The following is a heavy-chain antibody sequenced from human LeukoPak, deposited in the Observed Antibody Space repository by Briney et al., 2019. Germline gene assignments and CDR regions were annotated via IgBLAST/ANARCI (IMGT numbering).Heavy chain of an antibody. Sequence: SGPTLVNPTQTLTLTCTFSGFSLSTSGVGVGWIRQPPGKALEWLALIYWDDDKRYSPSLKSRLTITKDTSKNQVVLTMTNMDPVDTATYYCAHWTGGDDSSGYYPYYFDYWGQGTLVTVSS. CDR2: IYWDDDK. V-gene: IGHV2-5*02. J-gene: IGHJ4*02. D-gene: IGHD3-22*01. CDR3: AHWTGGDDSSGYYPYYFDY. CDR1: GFSLSTSGVG.